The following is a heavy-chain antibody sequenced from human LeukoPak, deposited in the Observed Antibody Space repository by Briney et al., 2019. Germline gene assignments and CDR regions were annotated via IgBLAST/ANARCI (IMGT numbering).Heavy chain of an antibody. J-gene: IGHJ4*02. Sequence: GGSLRLSCAASGFTFSSYAMHWVRQAPGKGLEWVSVISYDGSNKYYADSVKGRFTISRDNSKNTLYLQMNSLRAEDTAVYYCATGGVHYYDSSADYWGQGTLVTVSS. CDR2: ISYDGSNK. CDR1: GFTFSSYA. V-gene: IGHV3-30*14. D-gene: IGHD3-22*01. CDR3: ATGGVHYYDSSADY.